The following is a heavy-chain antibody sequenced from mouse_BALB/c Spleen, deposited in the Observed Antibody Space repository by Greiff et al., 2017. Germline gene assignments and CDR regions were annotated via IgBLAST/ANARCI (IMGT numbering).Heavy chain of an antibody. Sequence: EVKLQESGPELVKPGASVKISCKASGYSFTGYYMHWVKQSHVKSLEWIGRINPYNGATSYNQNFKDKASLTVDKSSSTAYMELHSLTSEDSAVYYCARGLLPLMDYWGQGTSVTVSS. V-gene: IGHV1-31*01. D-gene: IGHD1-1*01. CDR2: INPYNGAT. J-gene: IGHJ4*01. CDR1: GYSFTGYY. CDR3: ARGLLPLMDY.